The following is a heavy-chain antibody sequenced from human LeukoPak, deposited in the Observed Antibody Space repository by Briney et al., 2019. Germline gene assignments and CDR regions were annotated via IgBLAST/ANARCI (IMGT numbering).Heavy chain of an antibody. Sequence: PSETLSLTCSVSGDSISSSYWSWIRQPPGKGLEWIGYVYYSGTTNYNPSLKSRVTMSVHTYKTQFSLKLSSVTAADTAVYYCARHTTYGGNSAFEYWGQGTLVTVSS. J-gene: IGHJ4*02. CDR3: ARHTTYGGNSAFEY. D-gene: IGHD4-23*01. CDR2: VYYSGTT. CDR1: GDSISSSY. V-gene: IGHV4-59*08.